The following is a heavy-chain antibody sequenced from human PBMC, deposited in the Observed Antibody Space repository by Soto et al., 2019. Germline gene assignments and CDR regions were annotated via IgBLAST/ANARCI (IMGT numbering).Heavy chain of an antibody. D-gene: IGHD3-10*02. CDR3: ARLKSVRGVLQYYYGMDV. V-gene: IGHV4-39*01. CDR1: GGSISISSYY. J-gene: IGHJ6*02. Sequence: PSETLSLTCTVSGGSISISSYYWGLIRQPPGKGLEWIGSIYYSGSTYYNPSLKSRVTISVDTSKNQFSLKLSSVTAADTAVYYCARLKSVRGVLQYYYGMDVWGQGTTVTVSS. CDR2: IYYSGST.